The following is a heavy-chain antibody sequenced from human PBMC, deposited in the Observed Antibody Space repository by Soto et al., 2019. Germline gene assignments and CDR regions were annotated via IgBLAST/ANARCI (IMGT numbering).Heavy chain of an antibody. V-gene: IGHV4-30-4*01. CDR1: GGSIRNGDYY. CDR3: VTVNLVGAAYYFDY. D-gene: IGHD1-26*01. Sequence: SETLSLTCTVSGGSIRNGDYYWGWIRQPPGKGLEWVGYVNYSGTTYSHPSLNSRVSISVDTSENQFSLRLTSVTAADTAVYYCVTVNLVGAAYYFDYWGPGTLVTVSS. J-gene: IGHJ4*02. CDR2: VNYSGTT.